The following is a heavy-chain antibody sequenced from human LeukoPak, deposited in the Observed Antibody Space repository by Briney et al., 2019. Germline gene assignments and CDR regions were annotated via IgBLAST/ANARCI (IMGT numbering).Heavy chain of an antibody. J-gene: IGHJ3*02. CDR2: IYTSGST. D-gene: IGHD3-22*01. CDR1: GGSISSYY. V-gene: IGHV4-4*07. CDR3: ARDESYYDSSVAFDI. Sequence: ASETLSLTCTVSGGSISSYYWSWIRQPAGKGLEWIGRIYTSGSTNYNPSLKSRVTMSVDTSKNQFSLKLSSVTAADTAVYYCARDESYYDSSVAFDIWGQGTMVTVSS.